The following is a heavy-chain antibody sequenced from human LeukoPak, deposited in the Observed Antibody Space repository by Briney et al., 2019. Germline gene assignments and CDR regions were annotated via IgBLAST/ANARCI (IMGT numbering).Heavy chain of an antibody. CDR3: ARDQGGL. CDR1: GGSFSGYY. D-gene: IGHD2-2*01. J-gene: IGHJ4*02. CDR2: INHSGST. Sequence: SETLSLTCAVYGGSFSGYYWSWIRQPPGKGLEWIGEINHSGSTNYNPSLKSRVTISVDTSKNQFSLKLSSVTAADTAVYYCARDQGGLWGQGTLVTVSS. V-gene: IGHV4-34*01.